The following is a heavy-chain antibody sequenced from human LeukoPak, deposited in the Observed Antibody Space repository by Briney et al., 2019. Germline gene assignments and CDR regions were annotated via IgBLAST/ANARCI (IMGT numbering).Heavy chain of an antibody. Sequence: PGGSLGLSCAASGFTFSSYAMSWVRQAPGKGLEWVSAISGSGGSTYYADSVKGRFTISRDNSKNTLYLQMNSLRAEDTAVYYCAKVPVLYCSSTSSPQDYGGRGTLVTFSS. V-gene: IGHV3-23*01. CDR3: AKVPVLYCSSTSSPQDY. J-gene: IGHJ4*02. D-gene: IGHD2-2*01. CDR1: GFTFSSYA. CDR2: ISGSGGST.